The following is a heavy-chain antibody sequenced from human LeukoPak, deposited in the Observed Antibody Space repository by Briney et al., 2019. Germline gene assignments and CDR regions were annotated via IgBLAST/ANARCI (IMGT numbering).Heavy chain of an antibody. V-gene: IGHV3-21*04. CDR3: AKDTLRYCSGGSCYSGLDY. CDR1: GFTFSSYH. D-gene: IGHD2-15*01. J-gene: IGHJ4*02. Sequence: PGGSLRLSCAASGFTFSSYHINWVRQAPGKGLEWVSSISSNSDYIYYADSVKGRFTISRDNAKNSLYLQMNSLRPEDTALYYCAKDTLRYCSGGSCYSGLDYWGQGTLVTVSS. CDR2: ISSNSDYI.